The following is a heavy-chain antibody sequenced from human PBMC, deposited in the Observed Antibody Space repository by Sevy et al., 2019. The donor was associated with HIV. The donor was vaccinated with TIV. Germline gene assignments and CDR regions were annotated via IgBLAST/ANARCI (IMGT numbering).Heavy chain of an antibody. D-gene: IGHD3-9*01. V-gene: IGHV3-7*01. CDR2: INQDGSQK. J-gene: IGHJ4*02. CDR3: AREFDGGPDY. Sequence: GGSLRLSCGASGFTFSTYWMSWVRQAPGKGLEWVANINQDGSQKYYVDSVKGRFTISKDNAKNSLYLQMSSLRAEDTAVYSCAREFDGGPDYWGQGTLVTVSS. CDR1: GFTFSTYW.